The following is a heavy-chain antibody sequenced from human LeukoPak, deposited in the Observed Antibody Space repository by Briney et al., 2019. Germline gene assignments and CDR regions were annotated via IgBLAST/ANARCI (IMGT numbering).Heavy chain of an antibody. V-gene: IGHV4-31*03. Sequence: SETLSLTCTVSGGSISSGGYYWSWIRQHPGKGLEWIGYIYYSGSTYYNPSLKSRVTISVDTSKNQFSLKLSSVTAADTAVYYCARVYSSGYSSPTYYFDYWGQGTLVTVSS. J-gene: IGHJ4*02. CDR1: GGSISSGGYY. CDR2: IYYSGST. CDR3: ARVYSSGYSSPTYYFDY. D-gene: IGHD3-22*01.